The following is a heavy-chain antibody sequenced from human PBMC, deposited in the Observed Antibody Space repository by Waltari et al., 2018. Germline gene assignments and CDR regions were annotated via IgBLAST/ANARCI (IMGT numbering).Heavy chain of an antibody. D-gene: IGHD4-17*01. CDR2: IYHSGST. CDR1: GYSISSGYY. CDR3: AKDDTTVTTMGWFDP. J-gene: IGHJ5*02. V-gene: IGHV4-38-2*02. Sequence: QVQLQESGPGLVKPSETLSLTCAVSGYSISSGYYWGWIRQPPGKGLEWIGSIYHSGSTYYNPSLKSRVTISVDTSKNLFSLKLSSVTAADTAVYYCAKDDTTVTTMGWFDPWGQGTLVTVSS.